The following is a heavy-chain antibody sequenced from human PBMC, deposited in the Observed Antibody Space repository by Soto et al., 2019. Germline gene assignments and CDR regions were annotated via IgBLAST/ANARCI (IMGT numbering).Heavy chain of an antibody. V-gene: IGHV4-59*08. D-gene: IGHD6-13*01. CDR2: IYYRGNT. CDR3: ARWAYSSSWPSGNYGMDV. CDR1: DGSIGTYY. J-gene: IGHJ6*02. Sequence: LSLTCTVSDGSIGTYYWSWLRQPPGKGLEWIGYIYYRGNTDYNPSLKSRVTMSVDTSRNHLSLKLPSVTAADTAVYYCARWAYSSSWPSGNYGMDVWGQGTTVTVSS.